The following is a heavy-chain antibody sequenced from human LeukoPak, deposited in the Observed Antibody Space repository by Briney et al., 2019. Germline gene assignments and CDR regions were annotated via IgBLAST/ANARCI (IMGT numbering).Heavy chain of an antibody. J-gene: IGHJ5*02. V-gene: IGHV1-18*01. CDR3: ASTPPRPAAEYNWFDP. D-gene: IGHD2-2*01. Sequence: GASVKVSCKASGYTFTSYGISWVRQAPGQGLEWMGWISAYNGNTNYAQKLQGRVTMTTDTSTSTAYMELRSLRSEDTAVYYCASTPPRPAAEYNWFDPWGQGTLVTVSS. CDR1: GYTFTSYG. CDR2: ISAYNGNT.